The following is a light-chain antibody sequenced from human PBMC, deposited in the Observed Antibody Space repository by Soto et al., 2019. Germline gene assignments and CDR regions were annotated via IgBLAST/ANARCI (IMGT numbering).Light chain of an antibody. Sequence: DIQMTQSPSTLSASVGDRVTITCRASQTISSWLAWYQQKPGKAPKLLIYDASSLESGVPSRLRGGGCGTEFTPTTSSLQPDGFATADSQHLHSYSESSGKGT. J-gene: IGKJ1*01. CDR3: QHLHSYSES. V-gene: IGKV1-5*01. CDR2: DAS. CDR1: QTISSW.